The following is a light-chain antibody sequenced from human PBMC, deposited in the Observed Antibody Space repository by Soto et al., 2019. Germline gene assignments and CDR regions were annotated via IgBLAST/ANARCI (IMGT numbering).Light chain of an antibody. CDR1: QTISSW. J-gene: IGKJ2*01. V-gene: IGKV1-5*01. CDR2: DAS. Sequence: DIQMTQSPSTLSASVGDRVTITCRASQTISSWLAWYQQKPGKAPKLLIFDASILESGVPSRFSGSGSGTDFTLSLIRLQPDDFGTYYCQQYNDYSYTFGQGTKLDIK. CDR3: QQYNDYSYT.